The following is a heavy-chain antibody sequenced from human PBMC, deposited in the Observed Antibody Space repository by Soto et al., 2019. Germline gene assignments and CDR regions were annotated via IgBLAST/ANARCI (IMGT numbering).Heavy chain of an antibody. D-gene: IGHD3-22*01. CDR2: IIPIFGTA. J-gene: IGHJ4*02. CDR1: GGTFSSYA. CDR3: ARVYYDSSGYFGFDY. V-gene: IGHV1-69*06. Sequence: SVKVSCKASGGTFSSYAISWVRQAPGQGLEWMGGIIPIFGTANYAQKFQGRVTITADKSTSTAYMELSSLRSEDTAVYYCARVYYDSSGYFGFDYWGQGTLVTVS.